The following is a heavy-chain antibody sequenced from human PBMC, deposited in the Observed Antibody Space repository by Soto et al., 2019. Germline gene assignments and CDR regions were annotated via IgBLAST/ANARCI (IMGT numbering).Heavy chain of an antibody. CDR3: ARRGSSSSHWYFDY. Sequence: SETLSLTCTVSGASIRSSSHYWGWIRQPPGKGLEWTGSISYSGTTYYNPSLKSRVTISLDTSENQVSLKLSSVTAADTAVYYCARRGSSSSHWYFDYWGQGTLVTVSS. CDR2: ISYSGTT. D-gene: IGHD6-6*01. V-gene: IGHV4-39*01. CDR1: GASIRSSSHY. J-gene: IGHJ4*02.